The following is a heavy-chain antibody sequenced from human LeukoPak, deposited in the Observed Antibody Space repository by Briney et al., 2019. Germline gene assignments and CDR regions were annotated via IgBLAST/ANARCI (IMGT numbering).Heavy chain of an antibody. CDR2: INHSGST. Sequence: SETLSLTCAVYGGSLSGYYWSWIRQPPGKGLEWIGEINHSGSTNYNPSLKSRVTISVDTSKNQFSLKLSSVTAADTAVYYCARGLGVVVAATNNLFDPWGQGTLVTVSS. CDR3: ARGLGVVVAATNNLFDP. D-gene: IGHD2-15*01. CDR1: GGSLSGYY. V-gene: IGHV4-34*01. J-gene: IGHJ5*02.